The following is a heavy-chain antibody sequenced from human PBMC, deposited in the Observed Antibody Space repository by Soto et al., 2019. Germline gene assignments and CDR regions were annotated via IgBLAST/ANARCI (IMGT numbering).Heavy chain of an antibody. J-gene: IGHJ5*02. CDR3: VYMTRVIAFDH. Sequence: QVQLQESGPGQVKPSQTLSLSCTVSGDSIRNTGYYWSWIRHLPGKGLEWIGYIYHTGSAYYSPSLQRRVSMSVDTSSNQFSLKLSAVTAADTAIYHCVYMTRVIAFDHWGQGTPVTVSS. CDR1: GDSIRNTGYY. V-gene: IGHV4-31*03. D-gene: IGHD2-15*01. CDR2: IYHTGSA.